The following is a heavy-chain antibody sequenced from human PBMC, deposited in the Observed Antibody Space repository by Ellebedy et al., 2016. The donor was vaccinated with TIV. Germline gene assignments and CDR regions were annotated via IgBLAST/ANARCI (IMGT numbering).Heavy chain of an antibody. J-gene: IGHJ3*02. CDR2: IDPGDSYN. CDR1: GYSSTNYY. D-gene: IGHD2-8*01. Sequence: GESLKISCKGSGYSSTNYYISWVRQMHGKGLEWMGRIDPGDSYNIYSPSFQGHVPISADKAISTAYLQWSSLRASDTAMYFCARLYGIDAFEIWGQGTMVTVSS. V-gene: IGHV5-10-1*01. CDR3: ARLYGIDAFEI.